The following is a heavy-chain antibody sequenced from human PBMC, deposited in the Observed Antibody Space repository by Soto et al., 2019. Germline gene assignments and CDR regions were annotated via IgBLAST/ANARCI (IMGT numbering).Heavy chain of an antibody. CDR2: ISSSGSTI. CDR1: GFIFGSYT. J-gene: IGHJ4*02. Sequence: GGSLRLSCAASGFIFGSYTMNWVLQAPGKGLEWVSYISSSGSTIYYADSVKGRFTISRDNAKNSLYLQMNSLRAEDTAVYYCARAQYGDYVHYWGQGTLVTVSS. CDR3: ARAQYGDYVHY. V-gene: IGHV3-48*04. D-gene: IGHD4-17*01.